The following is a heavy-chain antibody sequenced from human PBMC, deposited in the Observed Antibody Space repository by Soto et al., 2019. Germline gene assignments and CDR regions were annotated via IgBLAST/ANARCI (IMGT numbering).Heavy chain of an antibody. Sequence: PSETLSLTCAVYGGSFSGYYWSWIRQPPGKGLEWIGEINHSGSTNYNPSLKSRVTISVDTSKNQFSLKLSSVTAADTAVYYCARRFFDWLINPYYFDYWGQGTRVTVSS. J-gene: IGHJ4*02. CDR2: INHSGST. D-gene: IGHD3-9*01. V-gene: IGHV4-34*01. CDR3: ARRFFDWLINPYYFDY. CDR1: GGSFSGYY.